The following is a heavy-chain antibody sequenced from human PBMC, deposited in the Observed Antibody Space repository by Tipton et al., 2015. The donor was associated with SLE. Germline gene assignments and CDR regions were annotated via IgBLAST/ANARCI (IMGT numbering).Heavy chain of an antibody. Sequence: TLSLTCTVSGDSIRTYYWNWIRQPAGKGLEWIGRIHASGSTSHNPSLKSRVTMSLDTSKNQFSLKLISVTAADTAVYYCAREFLNPVTTVHYYFDLWGRGTLVTVSS. CDR2: IHASGST. V-gene: IGHV4-4*07. CDR3: AREFLNPVTTVHYYFDL. J-gene: IGHJ2*01. CDR1: GDSIRTYY. D-gene: IGHD4-11*01.